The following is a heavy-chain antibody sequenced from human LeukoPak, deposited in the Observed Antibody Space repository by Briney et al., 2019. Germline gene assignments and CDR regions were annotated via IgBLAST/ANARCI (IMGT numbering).Heavy chain of an antibody. CDR3: ARSGSTAHDY. J-gene: IGHJ4*02. CDR2: IYYSGST. V-gene: IGHV4-59*08. CDR1: GGSISSYC. D-gene: IGHD1-26*01. Sequence: SETLSLTCTVSGGSISSYCWSWIRQPPGKGLEWIGYIYYSGSTNYNPSLKSRVTISVDTSKNQFSLKLSSVTAADTAVYYCARSGSTAHDYWGQGTLVTVSS.